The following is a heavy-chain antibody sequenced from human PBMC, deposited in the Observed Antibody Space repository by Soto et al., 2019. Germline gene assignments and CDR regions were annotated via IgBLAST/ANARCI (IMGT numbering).Heavy chain of an antibody. CDR2: IIPILGIA. CDR3: ARERADTAMAAGHFDY. Sequence: SVKVSCKASGGTFSSYTISWVRQAPGQGLEWMGRIIPILGIANYAQKFQGRVTITADKSTSTAYMELSSLRSEDTAVYYCARERADTAMAAGHFDYWGQGTLVTVSS. CDR1: GGTFSSYT. D-gene: IGHD5-18*01. J-gene: IGHJ4*02. V-gene: IGHV1-69*04.